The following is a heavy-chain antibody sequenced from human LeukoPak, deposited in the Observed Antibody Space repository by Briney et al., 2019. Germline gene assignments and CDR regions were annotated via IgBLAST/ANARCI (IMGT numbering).Heavy chain of an antibody. CDR2: INPSGGST. V-gene: IGHV1-46*01. D-gene: IGHD3-3*01. CDR1: GYTLTDYY. CDR3: ATIKYYDFWSGYYDY. Sequence: ASVKVSCKASGYTLTDYYMHWVRQAPGQGLEWMGIINPSGGSTSYAQKFQGRVTMTRDTSTSTVYMELSSLKSEDTAVYYCATIKYYDFWSGYYDYWGQGTLVTVSS. J-gene: IGHJ4*02.